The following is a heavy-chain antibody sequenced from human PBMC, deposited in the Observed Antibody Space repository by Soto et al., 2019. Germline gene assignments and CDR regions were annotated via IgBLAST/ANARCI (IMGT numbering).Heavy chain of an antibody. CDR1: GGSISSYY. CDR3: AGSSSWYLPFDY. D-gene: IGHD6-13*01. J-gene: IGHJ4*02. V-gene: IGHV4-59*01. Sequence: SETLSLTCTVSGGSISSYYWSWIRQPPGKGLEWIGYIYYSGSTNYNPSLKSRVTISVDTSKNQFSLKLSSVTAADTAVYYCAGSSSWYLPFDYWGQGTLVTVSS. CDR2: IYYSGST.